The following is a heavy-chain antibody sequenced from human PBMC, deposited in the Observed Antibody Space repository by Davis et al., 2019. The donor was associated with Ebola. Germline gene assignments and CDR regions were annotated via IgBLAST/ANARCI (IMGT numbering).Heavy chain of an antibody. J-gene: IGHJ6*02. Sequence: GESLKISCAASGFTFSSYGMHWVRQAPGKGLEWVAVIWYDGSNKYYADSVKGRFTISRDNSKNTLYLQMNSLRAEDTAVYYCSGSPTHYGMDVWGQGTTVTVSS. V-gene: IGHV3-33*01. CDR3: SGSPTHYGMDV. D-gene: IGHD3-10*01. CDR2: IWYDGSNK. CDR1: GFTFSSYG.